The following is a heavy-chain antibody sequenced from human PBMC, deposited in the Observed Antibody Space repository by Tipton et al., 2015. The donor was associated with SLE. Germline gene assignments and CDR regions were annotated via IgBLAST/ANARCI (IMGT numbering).Heavy chain of an antibody. J-gene: IGHJ4*02. CDR1: GGSISSGSYY. CDR2: IYTSGST. D-gene: IGHD3-9*01. V-gene: IGHV4-61*02. Sequence: TLSLTCTVSGGSISSGSYYWSWIRQPAGKGLEWIGRIYTSGSTNYNPSLKSRVTISIDTSKNQFSLKLTSVTAADTAIYYCANLRKGRSLLVWGQGVLVTVSS. CDR3: ANLRKGRSLLV.